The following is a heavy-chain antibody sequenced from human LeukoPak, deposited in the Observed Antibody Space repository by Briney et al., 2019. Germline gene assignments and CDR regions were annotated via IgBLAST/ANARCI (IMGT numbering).Heavy chain of an antibody. V-gene: IGHV4-4*07. CDR2: IYSSGST. CDR1: GGSINSYY. J-gene: IGHJ4*02. D-gene: IGHD5-12*01. Sequence: SETLSLTCTVSGGSINSYYWSWIRQPAGKGLEWIGRIYSSGSTGYNPSLKSRVTMSLDTSKNQFSLNLSSVTAADTAVYYCARVDIRTAFFDYWGQGTLVTVSS. CDR3: ARVDIRTAFFDY.